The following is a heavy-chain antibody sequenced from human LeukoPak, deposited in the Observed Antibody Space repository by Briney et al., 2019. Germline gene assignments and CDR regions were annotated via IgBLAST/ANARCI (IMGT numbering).Heavy chain of an antibody. CDR2: INHSGST. Sequence: SETLSLTCAVYGGSFSGYYWSWIRQPPGKGLEWIGEINHSGSTNYNPSLKSRVTISVDTSKNQFSLKLSSVTAADTAVYYCARDRGPQGWYFDLWGRGTLVTVSS. V-gene: IGHV4-34*01. CDR1: GGSFSGYY. CDR3: ARDRGPQGWYFDL. J-gene: IGHJ2*01. D-gene: IGHD3-10*01.